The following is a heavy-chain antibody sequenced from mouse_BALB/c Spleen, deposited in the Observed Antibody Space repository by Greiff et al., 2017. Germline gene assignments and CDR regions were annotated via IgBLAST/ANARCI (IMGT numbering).Heavy chain of an antibody. CDR2: IYPGDGDT. CDR1: GYAFSSYW. CDR3: ARSYGYDVDFDY. J-gene: IGHJ2*01. Sequence: QVQLKESGAELVRPGSSVKISCKASGYAFSSYWMNWVKQRPGQGLEWIGQIYPGDGDTNYNGKFKGKATLTADKSSSTAYMQLSSLTSEDSAVYFCARSYGYDVDFDYWGQGTTLTVSS. V-gene: IGHV1-80*01. D-gene: IGHD2-2*01.